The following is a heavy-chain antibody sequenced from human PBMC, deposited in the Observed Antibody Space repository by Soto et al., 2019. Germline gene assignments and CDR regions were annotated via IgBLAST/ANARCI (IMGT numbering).Heavy chain of an antibody. D-gene: IGHD2-15*01. CDR2: ISAYNGHT. J-gene: IGHJ4*02. CDR3: ASCEPMVDY. Sequence: QVQLVQSGAEVKKPGASVKVSCKASGYTFTSYGISWVRQAPGQGLEWMGWISAYNGHTNYAQQLQCRVTMTTHTSTNTAYMELGSLRSDDTAGYYCASCEPMVDYWGQGTLVTVSS. V-gene: IGHV1-18*01. CDR1: GYTFTSYG.